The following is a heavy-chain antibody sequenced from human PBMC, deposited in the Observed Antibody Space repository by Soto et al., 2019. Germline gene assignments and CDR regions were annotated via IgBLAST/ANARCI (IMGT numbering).Heavy chain of an antibody. Sequence: GGSLRLSCAASGFTFSSYAMSWVRQAPGKGLEWVSAISGSGGSTYYADSVKGRFTISRDNSKNTLYLQMNSLRAEDTAVYYCAKGDSPPLRFLEWLPFDYWGQGTLVTVSS. CDR2: ISGSGGST. V-gene: IGHV3-23*01. CDR3: AKGDSPPLRFLEWLPFDY. J-gene: IGHJ4*02. D-gene: IGHD3-3*01. CDR1: GFTFSSYA.